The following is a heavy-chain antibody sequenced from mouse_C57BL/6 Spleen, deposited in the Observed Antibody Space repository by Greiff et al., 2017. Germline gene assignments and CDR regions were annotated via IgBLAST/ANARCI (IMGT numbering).Heavy chain of an antibody. Sequence: VQLQQSGPELVKPGASVKLSCKASGYTFTSYDINWVKQRPGQGLEWIGWIYPRDGSTKYNEKFKGKATLTVDTSSSTAYMELHSLTSEDSAVYFCARPHYYGSSYSWYFDVWGTGTTVTVSS. V-gene: IGHV1-85*01. CDR2: IYPRDGST. CDR1: GYTFTSYD. J-gene: IGHJ1*03. D-gene: IGHD1-1*01. CDR3: ARPHYYGSSYSWYFDV.